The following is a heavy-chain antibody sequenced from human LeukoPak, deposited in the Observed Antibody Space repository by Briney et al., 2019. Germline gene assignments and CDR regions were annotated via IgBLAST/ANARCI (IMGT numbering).Heavy chain of an antibody. CDR3: ATASAVAQTFDY. J-gene: IGHJ4*02. V-gene: IGHV3-21*01. Sequence: PGGSLRLSCAASGFTFFSYTMNWVRQAPGKGLEWVSSISSSSSYIYYADSVKGRFTISRDNAKNSLYLQMTSLRAEDTALYYCATASAVAQTFDYWGQGTLVTVSS. CDR1: GFTFFSYT. CDR2: ISSSSSYI.